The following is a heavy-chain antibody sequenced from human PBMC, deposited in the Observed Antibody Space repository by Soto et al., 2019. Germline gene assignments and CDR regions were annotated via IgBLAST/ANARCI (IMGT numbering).Heavy chain of an antibody. CDR1: GDTFKNCV. J-gene: IGHJ6*02. Sequence: QVQVVQSGVEVRRPGSSVKVSCKASGDTFKNCVISWVRQAPGQGLEWMGGIIPLFGTTDFAQRFQGSLTITTDEYTTTAYMELSRLRSEDTATYYCAAELGFGKLSVVWGQGTTVIVSS. CDR2: IIPLFGTT. V-gene: IGHV1-69*01. D-gene: IGHD3-10*01. CDR3: AAELGFGKLSVV.